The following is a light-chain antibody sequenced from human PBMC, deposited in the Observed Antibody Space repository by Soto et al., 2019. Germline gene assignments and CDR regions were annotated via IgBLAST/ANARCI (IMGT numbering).Light chain of an antibody. CDR3: QQSHSTPLT. Sequence: DIQMTQSPSSLSASVGDRVTITCRASQSISNYLNWYKQKAGKAPKLLIYAASSLQSGVPSRFSGSGYGTDFTLTIRSLQPEDLATYYCQQSHSTPLTFGGGTKVEIK. CDR1: QSISNY. V-gene: IGKV1-39*01. J-gene: IGKJ4*01. CDR2: AAS.